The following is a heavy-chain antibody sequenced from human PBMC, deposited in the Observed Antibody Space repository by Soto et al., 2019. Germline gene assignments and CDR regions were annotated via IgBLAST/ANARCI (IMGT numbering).Heavy chain of an antibody. CDR1: GGSISSYY. Sequence: SETLSLTCTVSGGSISSYYWSWIRQPPGKGLEWIGYIYYSGSTNYNPSLKSRVTISVDTSKNQFSLKLSSVTAADTAVYYCARDTNYYYYGMDVWGQGTTVTVSS. V-gene: IGHV4-59*01. CDR3: ARDTNYYYYGMDV. CDR2: IYYSGST. J-gene: IGHJ6*02. D-gene: IGHD3-3*01.